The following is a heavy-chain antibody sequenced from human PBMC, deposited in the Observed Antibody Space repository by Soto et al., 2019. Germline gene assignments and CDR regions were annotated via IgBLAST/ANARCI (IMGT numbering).Heavy chain of an antibody. CDR3: ARHLKDYYGSGSYRPFDY. D-gene: IGHD3-10*01. J-gene: IGHJ4*02. CDR1: GGSISSYY. V-gene: IGHV4-59*08. CDR2: IYYSGST. Sequence: SETLSLTCTVSGGSISSYYWSWIRQPPGKGLEWIGYIYYSGSTNYNPSLKSRVTISVDTSKNQFSLKLSSVTAADTAVYYCARHLKDYYGSGSYRPFDYWGQGTLVTVSS.